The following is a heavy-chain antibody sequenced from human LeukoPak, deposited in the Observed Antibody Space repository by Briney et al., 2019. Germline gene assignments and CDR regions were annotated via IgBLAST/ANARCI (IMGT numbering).Heavy chain of an antibody. D-gene: IGHD3-22*01. CDR3: ARGSYYYDSSGYYNY. J-gene: IGHJ4*02. CDR2: INHSGST. CDR1: GGSFSGYY. V-gene: IGHV4-34*01. Sequence: SETLSLTCAVYGGSFSGYYWSWIRQPPGKGLEWIGEINHSGSTNYNPSLKSRVTISVDTSKNQFSLKLSSVTAADMAVYYCARGSYYYDSSGYYNYWGQGTLVTVSS.